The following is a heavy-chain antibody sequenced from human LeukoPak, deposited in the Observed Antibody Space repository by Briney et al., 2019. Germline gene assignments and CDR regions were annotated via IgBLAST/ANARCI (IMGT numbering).Heavy chain of an antibody. Sequence: SQTLSLTCAISGDSVSSNRATWNWIRQSPSRGLEWRGRTYYRSRRYKDYAVAVKGRIIINQDTYQTQSSCQHSPVTPEDTAVYYCARDRGSIVVVTAIGWFDPWGQGTLVTVSS. CDR1: GDSVSSNRAT. D-gene: IGHD2-21*02. V-gene: IGHV6-1*01. J-gene: IGHJ5*02. CDR2: TYYRSRRYK. CDR3: ARDRGSIVVVTAIGWFDP.